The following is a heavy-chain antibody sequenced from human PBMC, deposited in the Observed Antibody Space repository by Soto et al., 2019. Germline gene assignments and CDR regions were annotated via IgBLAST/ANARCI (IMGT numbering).Heavy chain of an antibody. CDR1: GGTFSSYT. J-gene: IGHJ3*02. CDR3: AREGCSGGSCYWGDDAFDI. Sequence: QDQLVQSGAEVKKPGSSVKVSCKASGGTFSSYTISWVRQAPGQGLEWMGRIIPILGIANYAQKFQGRVTITADKSTSTAYMELSSLRSEDTAVYYCAREGCSGGSCYWGDDAFDIWGQGTMVTVSS. D-gene: IGHD2-15*01. V-gene: IGHV1-69*08. CDR2: IIPILGIA.